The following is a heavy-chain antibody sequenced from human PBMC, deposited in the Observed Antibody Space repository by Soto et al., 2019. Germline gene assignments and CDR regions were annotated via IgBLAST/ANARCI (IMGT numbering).Heavy chain of an antibody. CDR2: IKQDGSEK. CDR3: ARITSPGYVDP. J-gene: IGHJ5*02. V-gene: IGHV3-7*05. CDR1: GFPFSSHW. D-gene: IGHD3-16*01. Sequence: EVQLVESGGGLVQPGGSLRLSCAASGFPFSSHWMIWVRQAPGKGLEWVAYIKQDGSEKYYVDSVMGRFTMSRDNTQSSLSLQMNTLGVEDSAVYYCARITSPGYVDPLGQGTLVPCSS.